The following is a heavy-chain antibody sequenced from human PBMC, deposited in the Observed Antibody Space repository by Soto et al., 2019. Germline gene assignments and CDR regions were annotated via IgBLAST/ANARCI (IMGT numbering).Heavy chain of an antibody. Sequence: SETLSLTCNVSGGSISSGDYYWSWIRQHTWKGLEWIGYIYYSGSTYYNPSLKSRVTISVDTSKNQFSLKLSSVTAADTAVYYCARDLPYYDFWSGYYLPGGMDVWGQGTTVTVSS. V-gene: IGHV4-31*03. CDR1: GGSISSGDYY. D-gene: IGHD3-3*01. CDR2: IYYSGST. CDR3: ARDLPYYDFWSGYYLPGGMDV. J-gene: IGHJ6*02.